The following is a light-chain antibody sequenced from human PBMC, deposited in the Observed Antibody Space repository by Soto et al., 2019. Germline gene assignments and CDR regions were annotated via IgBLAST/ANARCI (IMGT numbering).Light chain of an antibody. CDR3: QQSFSTPRT. Sequence: DTQMTQSPSSQSASVGDRVTITCRASQSINSYLNWYQQKPGKAPKLLIYAASSLQSGVPSRFSGSGSETEFTLTITSLQPDDFATYYCQQSFSTPRTFGQGTRVEI. CDR1: QSINSY. J-gene: IGKJ1*01. V-gene: IGKV1-39*01. CDR2: AAS.